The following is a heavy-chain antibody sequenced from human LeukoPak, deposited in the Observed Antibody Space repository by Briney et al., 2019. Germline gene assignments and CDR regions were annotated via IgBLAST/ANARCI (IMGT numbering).Heavy chain of an antibody. CDR2: IYYSGST. CDR1: GGSFSGYY. CDR3: ARPYSSGWYWGFDY. Sequence: PSETLSLTCAVYGGSFSGYYWSWIRQPPGKGLEWIGYIYYSGSTNYNPSLKSRVTISVDTSKNQFSLKLSSVTAADTAVYYCARPYSSGWYWGFDYWGQGTLVTVSS. V-gene: IGHV4-59*01. D-gene: IGHD6-19*01. J-gene: IGHJ4*02.